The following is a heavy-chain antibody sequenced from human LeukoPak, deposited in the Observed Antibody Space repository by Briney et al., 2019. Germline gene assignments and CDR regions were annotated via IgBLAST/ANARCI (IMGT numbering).Heavy chain of an antibody. J-gene: IGHJ6*03. Sequence: GGSLRLSCAASGFTFSSYAMHWVRQAPGKGLEYVSAISSNGGSTYYANSVKGRFTISRDNSKNMLYLQMGSLRAEDMAVYYCARLYGSGSGYYYMDVWGKGTTVTVSS. D-gene: IGHD3-10*01. CDR2: ISSNGGST. CDR1: GFTFSSYA. CDR3: ARLYGSGSGYYYMDV. V-gene: IGHV3-64*01.